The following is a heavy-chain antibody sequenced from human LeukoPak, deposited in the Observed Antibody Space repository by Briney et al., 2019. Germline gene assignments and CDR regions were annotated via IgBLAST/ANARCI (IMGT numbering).Heavy chain of an antibody. Sequence: GGSLRLSCAASGFIFSNYSMNWVGQAPGTGLEGVSYISSGSEIIYYADSMKGRFTISRDNTENSLFLQMNSLRAEDTAVYYCARTFSQNWATPPASWGQGTQVTVSS. D-gene: IGHD5-12*01. CDR1: GFIFSNYS. J-gene: IGHJ4*02. CDR3: ARTFSQNWATPPAS. CDR2: ISSGSEII. V-gene: IGHV3-48*04.